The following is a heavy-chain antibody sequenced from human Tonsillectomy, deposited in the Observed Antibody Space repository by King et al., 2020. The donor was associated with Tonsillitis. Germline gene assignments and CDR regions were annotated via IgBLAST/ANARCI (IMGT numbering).Heavy chain of an antibody. CDR1: GFTFSSYA. CDR3: AKEYYDILTGYYARPFDY. V-gene: IGHV3-23*04. Sequence: VQLVESGGGLVQPGGSLRLSCAASGFTFSSYAMSWVRQAPGKGLEWVSAISGSGGSIYYADSEKGRFTISRDNSKNTLYLQVNSLRAEDTAVYYCAKEYYDILTGYYARPFDYWGQGTLVTVSS. J-gene: IGHJ4*02. D-gene: IGHD3-9*01. CDR2: ISGSGGSI.